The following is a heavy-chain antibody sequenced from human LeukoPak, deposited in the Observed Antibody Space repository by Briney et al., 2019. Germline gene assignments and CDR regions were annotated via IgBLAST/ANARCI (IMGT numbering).Heavy chain of an antibody. V-gene: IGHV1-58*01. CDR3: AAFDAGDCGGDCPYFSFP. CDR2: IVVGSANT. D-gene: IGHD2-21*02. J-gene: IGHJ5*02. CDR1: GFTFASSA. Sequence: SVKVSCKASGFTFASSAVQWVRQARGQRLEWIGWIVVGSANTNYAQKFQERVTITRDMSTGTAYMELSSLRSEDTAVYYCAAFDAGDCGGDCPYFSFPWGQGTLVSVSS.